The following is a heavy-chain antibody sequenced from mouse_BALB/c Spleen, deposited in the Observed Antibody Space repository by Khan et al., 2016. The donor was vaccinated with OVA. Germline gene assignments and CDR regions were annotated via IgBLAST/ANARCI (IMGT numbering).Heavy chain of an antibody. Sequence: EVQLVESGGGLVQPGGSRKLSCAASGFTFSDYGLAWVRQAPGKGPEWVAFISSLAYSIYYADTVTGRFTISREHAKNTLYLEMSSLRSEDTAVYYCSRSWAMDYWGQGTSVTVSS. J-gene: IGHJ4*01. V-gene: IGHV5-15*02. CDR2: ISSLAYSI. CDR1: GFTFSDYG. CDR3: SRSWAMDY.